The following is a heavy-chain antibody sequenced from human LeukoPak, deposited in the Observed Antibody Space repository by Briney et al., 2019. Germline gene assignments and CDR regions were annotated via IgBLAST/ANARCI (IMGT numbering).Heavy chain of an antibody. CDR1: GFTFSSYS. CDR2: ISSSSSYI. J-gene: IGHJ4*02. Sequence: GGSLRLSCAASGFTFSSYSMNWVRQAPGKGLEWVSSISSSSSYIYYADSVKGRFTISRDNAKNSLYLQMNSLRAEDTAVYYCARQHTAVAGTSDYWGQGTLVTVSS. D-gene: IGHD6-19*01. CDR3: ARQHTAVAGTSDY. V-gene: IGHV3-21*01.